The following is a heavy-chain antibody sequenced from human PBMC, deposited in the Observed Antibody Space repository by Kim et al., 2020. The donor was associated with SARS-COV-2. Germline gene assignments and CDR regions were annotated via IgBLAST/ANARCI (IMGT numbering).Heavy chain of an antibody. CDR3: AKDNPARYSSSWYLHEGTHKNYYYYYGMDV. V-gene: IGHV3-9*01. J-gene: IGHJ6*02. Sequence: GGSLRLSCAASGFTFGDYAMHWVRQAPGKGLEWVSGISWNSGSIGYADSVKGRFTISRDNAKNSLYLQMNSLRAEDTALYYCAKDNPARYSSSWYLHEGTHKNYYYYYGMDVWGQGTTVTVSS. D-gene: IGHD6-13*01. CDR2: ISWNSGSI. CDR1: GFTFGDYA.